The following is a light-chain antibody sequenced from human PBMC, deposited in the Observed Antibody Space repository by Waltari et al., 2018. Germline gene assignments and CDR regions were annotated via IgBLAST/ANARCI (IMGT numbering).Light chain of an antibody. CDR1: QSVSSN. Sequence: EIVMTQSPATLSVSPGDRATLSCRASQSVSSNLAWYQQKPGQAPRLLIYGASTRAIGSPDRFSGSGSGTEFTLTMSSLQSEYFAIYYCQQYKNWPLTFGGGTKVEIK. CDR2: GAS. CDR3: QQYKNWPLT. J-gene: IGKJ4*01. V-gene: IGKV3-15*01.